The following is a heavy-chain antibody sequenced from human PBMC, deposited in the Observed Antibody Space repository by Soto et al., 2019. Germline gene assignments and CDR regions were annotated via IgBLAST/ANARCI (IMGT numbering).Heavy chain of an antibody. V-gene: IGHV4-61*01. CDR2: ISFFGST. CDR1: GGSVTGGSHY. J-gene: IGHJ4*02. Sequence: SETLSLTCTVSGGSVTGGSHYWSWIRQPPGKGLEFIGYISFFGSTKYNPSLKSRVTISVDTSKNQFSLELTSLTAADTAVYYCARDRSSGWTWFDYWGQGTLVTVYS. CDR3: ARDRSSGWTWFDY. D-gene: IGHD6-19*01.